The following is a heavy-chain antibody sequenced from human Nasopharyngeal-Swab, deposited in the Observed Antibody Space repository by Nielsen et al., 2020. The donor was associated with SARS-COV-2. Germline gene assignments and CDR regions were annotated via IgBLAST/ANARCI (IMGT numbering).Heavy chain of an antibody. CDR1: GFTFSDYY. Sequence: GESLKISCAASGFTFSDYYMSWIRQAPGEGLEWVSYISSSGSTIYYADSVKGRFTISRDNAKNSLYLQMNSLRAEDTAVYYCARDTYYYDSSGYYSDYWGQGTLVTVSS. V-gene: IGHV3-11*01. CDR3: ARDTYYYDSSGYYSDY. CDR2: ISSSGSTI. J-gene: IGHJ4*02. D-gene: IGHD3-22*01.